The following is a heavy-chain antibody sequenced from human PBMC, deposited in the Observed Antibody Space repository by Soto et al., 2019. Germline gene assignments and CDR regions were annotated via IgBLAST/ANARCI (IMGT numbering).Heavy chain of an antibody. V-gene: IGHV3-23*01. Sequence: PWGSLRLSCAASRFTFISYAIIFFRHSPFQWLEWVSAISGSGGSTYYADSVKGRFTISRDNSKNTLYLQMNSLRAEDTAVYYCAKDARNSGIVVVVAATPQSDYFDYWGQGTLVTVSS. D-gene: IGHD2-15*01. CDR2: ISGSGGST. J-gene: IGHJ4*02. CDR3: AKDARNSGIVVVVAATPQSDYFDY. CDR1: RFTFISYA.